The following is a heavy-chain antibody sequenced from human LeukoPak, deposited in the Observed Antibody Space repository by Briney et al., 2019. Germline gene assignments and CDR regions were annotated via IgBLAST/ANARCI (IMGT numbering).Heavy chain of an antibody. CDR1: AHTLTAFW. CDR2: IYPGDSDT. CDR3: ASTSSSWFLGIH. J-gene: IGHJ4*02. D-gene: IGHD6-13*01. Sequence: GESQKISCKGSAHTLTAFWLGWVRQMPGKGLEWMGIIYPGDSDTRYNPAFQGQVTISADRSTKTAYLQWNSLKASDTAMYYCASTSSSWFLGIHWGQGTLVTVSS. V-gene: IGHV5-51*01.